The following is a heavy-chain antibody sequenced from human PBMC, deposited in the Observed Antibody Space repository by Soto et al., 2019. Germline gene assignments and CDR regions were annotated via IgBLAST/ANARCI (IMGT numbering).Heavy chain of an antibody. D-gene: IGHD6-13*01. CDR2: IYPGDHET. J-gene: IGHJ4*02. V-gene: IGHV5-51*01. Sequence: GESLKISCHCSGYTFSNFWICWVRQLPGKGLEWMGIIYPGDHETRYSPSFHGKVTISADKSINTAYLQWNSLEASDTAFYFCARSPRSSPYFDYWGQGALVTVPQ. CDR1: GYTFSNFW. CDR3: ARSPRSSPYFDY.